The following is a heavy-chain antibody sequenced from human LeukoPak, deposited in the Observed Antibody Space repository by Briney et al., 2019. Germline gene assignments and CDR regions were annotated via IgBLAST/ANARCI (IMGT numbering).Heavy chain of an antibody. CDR3: AREPIVRAMLDY. D-gene: IGHD1-26*01. CDR2: IYYSGST. Sequence: SETLSLTCTVSGGSVSSDLYYWNWIRQPPGKGLEWLGYIYYSGSTHYSPSLKSRLTISIDTSKSQISLNLNSVTAADTAVYYCAREPIVRAMLDYWGQGTLVTVSS. V-gene: IGHV4-61*01. CDR1: GGSVSSDLYY. J-gene: IGHJ4*02.